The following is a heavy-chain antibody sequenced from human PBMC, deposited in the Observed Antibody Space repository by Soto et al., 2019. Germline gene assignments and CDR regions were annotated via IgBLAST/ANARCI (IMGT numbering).Heavy chain of an antibody. CDR1: GGTFDAYT. CDR3: ARLGTKAMDV. D-gene: IGHD2-2*01. V-gene: IGHV1-69*01. J-gene: IGHJ6*02. Sequence: QVQLVQSGAEVRKPGSSVRVSCKASGGTFDAYTITWVRQAPGQGLEWMGGIIPLFGTANYAQKFQGRVTITAEESTTTAHMEMSSLRSEDTAVYFCARLGTKAMDVWGQGTTVTISS. CDR2: IIPLFGTA.